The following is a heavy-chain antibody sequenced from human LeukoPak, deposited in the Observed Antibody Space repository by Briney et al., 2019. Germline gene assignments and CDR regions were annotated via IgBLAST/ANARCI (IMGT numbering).Heavy chain of an antibody. J-gene: IGHJ4*02. Sequence: ASVKVSCKVSGYTLTELSMHWVRQAPGRGLEWMGGFDPEDGETIYTQKFQGRVTMTEDTSTDTAYMELSSLRSEDTAVYYCARAGYDFWSGHAYFDYWGQGTLVTVSS. CDR3: ARAGYDFWSGHAYFDY. D-gene: IGHD3-3*01. CDR2: FDPEDGET. CDR1: GYTLTELS. V-gene: IGHV1-24*01.